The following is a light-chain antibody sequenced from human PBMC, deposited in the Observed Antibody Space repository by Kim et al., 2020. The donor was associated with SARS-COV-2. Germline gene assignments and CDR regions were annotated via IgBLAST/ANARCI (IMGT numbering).Light chain of an antibody. Sequence: EIVMTQSPGTLSVSPGERATLSCRASQSVSSNLAGYQQKPGEPPRLLIYSAATRPPGSPARFSGSGSGTEFPITISSRQSEDFAVYYFQQYNHWPPHTSGQGTKLAI. CDR1: QSVSSN. J-gene: IGKJ2*01. V-gene: IGKV3-15*01. CDR3: QQYNHWPPHT. CDR2: SAA.